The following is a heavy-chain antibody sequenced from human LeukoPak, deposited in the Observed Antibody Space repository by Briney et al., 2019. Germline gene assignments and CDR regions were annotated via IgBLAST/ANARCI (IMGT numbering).Heavy chain of an antibody. V-gene: IGHV3-23*01. Sequence: GGSLGLSCAASGFTFSSYAMSWVRQAPGKGLEWVSAISGSGGSTYYADSVKGRFTISRDNSKNTLYLQMNSLRAEDTAVYYCAKARMDYDSSGCDYWGQGTLVTVSS. D-gene: IGHD3-22*01. CDR3: AKARMDYDSSGCDY. CDR2: ISGSGGST. J-gene: IGHJ4*02. CDR1: GFTFSSYA.